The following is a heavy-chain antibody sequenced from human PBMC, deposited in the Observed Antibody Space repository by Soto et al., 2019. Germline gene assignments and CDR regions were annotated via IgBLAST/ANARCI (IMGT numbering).Heavy chain of an antibody. J-gene: IGHJ4*02. CDR3: ARDREWGADDYC. V-gene: IGHV3-7*01. Sequence: VQLVESGGGLVQPGGSLRLSCAASGFTFSSYWMTWVRQAPGKGLEWVANIKEDGGEKKYVDSVKGRFTISRDNAKNSLYLQMNSLRVEDTAVYYCARDREWGADDYCWGQGTLVTVSS. CDR2: IKEDGGEK. CDR1: GFTFSSYW. D-gene: IGHD3-3*01.